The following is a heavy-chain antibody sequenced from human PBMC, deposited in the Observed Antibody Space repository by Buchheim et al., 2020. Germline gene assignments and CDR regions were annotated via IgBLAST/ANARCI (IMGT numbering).Heavy chain of an antibody. J-gene: IGHJ6*03. CDR1: GFTFSSYG. CDR3: ARGRPPAGYYYYMDV. Sequence: QVQLVESGGGVVQPGRSLRLSCAASGFTFSSYGMHWVRQAPGKGLEWVAVIWYDGSNKYYADSVKGRFTISRDNSKNTLYLQMNGLRAEDTAVYYCARGRPPAGYYYYMDVWGKGTT. CDR2: IWYDGSNK. V-gene: IGHV3-33*01.